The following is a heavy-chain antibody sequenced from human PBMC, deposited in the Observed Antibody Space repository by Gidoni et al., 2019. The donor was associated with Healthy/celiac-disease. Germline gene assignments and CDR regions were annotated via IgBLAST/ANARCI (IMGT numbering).Heavy chain of an antibody. V-gene: IGHV3-72*01. D-gene: IGHD2-2*01. CDR3: ARVPSYCSSTSCSTYYYYGMDV. CDR1: GFTFSDHY. Sequence: EVQLVESGGGLVQPGGSLRLSCAASGFTFSDHYMDWVRRAPGKGLEWVGRTRNKANSYTTEYAASVKGRFTISRDDSKNSLYLQMNSLKTEDTAVYYCARVPSYCSSTSCSTYYYYGMDVWGQGTTVTVSS. J-gene: IGHJ6*02. CDR2: TRNKANSYTT.